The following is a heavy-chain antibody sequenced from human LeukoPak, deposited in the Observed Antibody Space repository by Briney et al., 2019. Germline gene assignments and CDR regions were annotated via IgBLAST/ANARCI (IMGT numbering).Heavy chain of an antibody. CDR2: IYSGGST. CDR1: GFTVSSNY. J-gene: IGHJ4*02. D-gene: IGHD4-23*01. Sequence: GGSLRLSCAASGFTVSSNYMSWVRQAPGKGLEWVSVIYSGGSTYYADSVKGRFTISRDNSKNTLYLQMNGLTAEDTAFYYCAKVWAVKGGNSDPTQFDSWGQGTLVTVSS. CDR3: AKVWAVKGGNSDPTQFDS. V-gene: IGHV3-53*01.